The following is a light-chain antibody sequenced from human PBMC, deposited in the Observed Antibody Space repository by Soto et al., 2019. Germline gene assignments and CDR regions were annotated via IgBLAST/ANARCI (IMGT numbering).Light chain of an antibody. Sequence: QSVLTQPASVSGSPGQSITISCTGTSSDVGGYNYVSWYQQHPGKAPKLMIYEVSNRPSGVSNRFSGSKSGNTASLTISGLQAEDEADYYCSSYTSSSTDCVFGTWTKVTV. J-gene: IGLJ1*01. V-gene: IGLV2-14*01. CDR3: SSYTSSSTDCV. CDR1: SSDVGGYNY. CDR2: EVS.